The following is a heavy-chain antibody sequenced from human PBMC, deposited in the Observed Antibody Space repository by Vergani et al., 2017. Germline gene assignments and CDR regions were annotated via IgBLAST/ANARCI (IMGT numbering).Heavy chain of an antibody. CDR2: IIPIFGTA. CDR1: GGTFSSYA. V-gene: IGHV1-69*12. CDR3: ARGMVRGVIMIMDYGMDV. Sequence: QVQLVQSGAEVKKPGSSVKVSCKASGGTFSSYAISWVRQAPGQGLEWVGGIIPIFGTANYAQKFQGRVTITADESTSTAYMELSSLRSEDTAVYYCARGMVRGVIMIMDYGMDVWGQGTTVTVSS. J-gene: IGHJ6*02. D-gene: IGHD3-10*01.